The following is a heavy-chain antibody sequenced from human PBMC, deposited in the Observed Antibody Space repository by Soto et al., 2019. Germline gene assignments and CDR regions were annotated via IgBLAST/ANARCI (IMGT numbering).Heavy chain of an antibody. D-gene: IGHD3-22*01. CDR2: INPNSGGT. CDR1: GYTFTGYY. Sequence: AASVKVSCKASGYTFTGYYMHWVRQAPGQGLEWMGWINPNSGGTNYAQKFQGRVTMTRDTSISTAYMELSRLRSDDTAVYYCARGKRSYITMIVVAYAFDIWGQGTMVTVSS. CDR3: ARGKRSYITMIVVAYAFDI. V-gene: IGHV1-2*02. J-gene: IGHJ3*02.